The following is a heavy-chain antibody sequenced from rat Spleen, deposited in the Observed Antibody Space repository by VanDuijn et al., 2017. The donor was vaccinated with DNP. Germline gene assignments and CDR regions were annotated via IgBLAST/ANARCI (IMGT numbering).Heavy chain of an antibody. V-gene: IGHV3-1*01. CDR3: ARWSRYFDY. J-gene: IGHJ2*01. CDR2: ISYSGTT. CDR1: GYSITSNY. Sequence: EVQLQESGPGLVKPSQSLSLTCSVTGYSITSNYWGCIRKFPGNKMEYIGHISYSGTTNYNPSLKSRFSITRDTSKNHVCLQLNYVTTEDTATYYCARWSRYFDYWGQGVMVTVSS.